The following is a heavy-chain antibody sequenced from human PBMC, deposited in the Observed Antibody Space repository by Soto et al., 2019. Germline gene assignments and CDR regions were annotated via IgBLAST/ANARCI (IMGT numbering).Heavy chain of an antibody. D-gene: IGHD3-10*01. Sequence: SETLSLTCTVSGGSISSGGYYWSWIRQHPGKGLEWIGEINHSGSTNYNPSLKSRVTISVDTSKNQFSLKLSSVTAADTAVYYCAREPLWFGELDFDYWGQGTLVTVSS. CDR3: AREPLWFGELDFDY. CDR2: INHSGST. V-gene: IGHV4-61*08. CDR1: GGSISSGGYY. J-gene: IGHJ4*02.